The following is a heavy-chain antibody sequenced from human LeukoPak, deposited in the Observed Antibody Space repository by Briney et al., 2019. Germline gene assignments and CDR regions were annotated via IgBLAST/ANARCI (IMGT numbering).Heavy chain of an antibody. J-gene: IGHJ6*03. CDR2: IKQDGSEK. CDR3: ARARNYDFWSGPLGFYYYMDA. Sequence: PGGSLRLSCAASGFTFSSYWMSWVRQAPGKGLEWVANIKQDGSEKYYVDSVKGRFTISRDNAKNSLYLQMNSLRAEDTAVYYCARARNYDFWSGPLGFYYYMDAWGKGTTVTVSS. D-gene: IGHD3-3*01. V-gene: IGHV3-7*01. CDR1: GFTFSSYW.